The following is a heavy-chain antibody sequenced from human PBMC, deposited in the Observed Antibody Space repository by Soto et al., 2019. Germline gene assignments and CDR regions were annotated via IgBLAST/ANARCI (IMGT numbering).Heavy chain of an antibody. CDR2: TDHRGDT. Sequence: SETLSLTCDVFGWSLSDYHWTWIRQSPRKGLEWIGETDHRGDTNYNPSLKSRLTVSVDTSKKQFSLKLRSVTAADTAIYYCAREAGALDHWGQGTLVTVSS. CDR1: GWSLSDYH. CDR3: AREAGALDH. V-gene: IGHV4-34*01. J-gene: IGHJ4*02. D-gene: IGHD1-26*01.